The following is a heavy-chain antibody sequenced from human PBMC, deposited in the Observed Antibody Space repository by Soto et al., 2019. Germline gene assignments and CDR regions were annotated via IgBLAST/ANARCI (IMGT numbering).Heavy chain of an antibody. CDR2: INAGNGNT. CDR3: AREGWLQLFDY. CDR1: GYTFTSYA. J-gene: IGHJ4*02. D-gene: IGHD5-12*01. Sequence: ASVKVSCKASGYTFTSYAMNWVRQAPGQRLEWMGWINAGNGNTKYSQKFQGRVTITRDTSASTAYMELSSLRSEDTAVYYCAREGWLQLFDYWGQGTLVTVSS. V-gene: IGHV1-3*01.